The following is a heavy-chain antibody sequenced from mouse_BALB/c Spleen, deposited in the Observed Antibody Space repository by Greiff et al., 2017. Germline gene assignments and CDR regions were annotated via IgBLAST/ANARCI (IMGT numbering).Heavy chain of an antibody. CDR1: GYSITSDYA. CDR2: ISYSGST. V-gene: IGHV3-2*02. Sequence: DVQLQESGPGLVKPSQSLSLTCTVTGYSITSDYAWNWIRQFPGNKMEWMGYISYSGSTSYNPSLKSRISITRDTSKNQFFLQLNSVTTEDTATYYCAKVRRGYYAMDYWGQGTSVTVSS. D-gene: IGHD2-14*01. CDR3: AKVRRGYYAMDY. J-gene: IGHJ4*01.